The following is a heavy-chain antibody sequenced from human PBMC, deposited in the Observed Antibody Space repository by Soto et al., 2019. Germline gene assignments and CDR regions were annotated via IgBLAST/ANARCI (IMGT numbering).Heavy chain of an antibody. Sequence: GGSLRLSCAASGFTFSSYAMHWVRQAPGKGLEWVAVISYDGSNKYYADSVKGRFTISRDNSKNTLYLQMNSLRAEDTAVYYLYYGMDVWGQGTTVTVSS. CDR3: YYGMDV. J-gene: IGHJ6*02. V-gene: IGHV3-30-3*01. CDR1: GFTFSSYA. CDR2: ISYDGSNK.